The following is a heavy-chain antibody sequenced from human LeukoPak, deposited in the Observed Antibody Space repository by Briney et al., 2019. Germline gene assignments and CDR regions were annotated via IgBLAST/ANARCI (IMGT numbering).Heavy chain of an antibody. V-gene: IGHV3-66*01. CDR2: IYSGGST. CDR3: ARGNYDILTCYYYGMDV. J-gene: IGHJ6*02. Sequence: HPGGPLRLSCAASGFTDRSTSIIWVRHAPGKGLEWVSVIYSGGSTYYADSVKGRFTISRDNSKNTLYLQMNSLRAEDTAVYYCARGNYDILTCYYYGMDVWGQGTTVTVSS. CDR1: GFTDRSTS. D-gene: IGHD3-9*01.